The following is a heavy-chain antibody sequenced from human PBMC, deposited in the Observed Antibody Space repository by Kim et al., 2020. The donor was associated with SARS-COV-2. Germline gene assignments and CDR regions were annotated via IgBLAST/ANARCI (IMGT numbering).Heavy chain of an antibody. Sequence: GGSLRLSCAASGFTFSTYRMNWVRQAPGKGLEWVSYISSSSSTIHYADSVKGRFTISRDNAKNSLYLQMDSLRAEDTAVYYCAREGGKGVVVVAATREDWFDPGGQRTLVTVPS. CDR3: AREGGKGVVVVAATREDWFDP. V-gene: IGHV3-48*04. CDR1: GFTFSTYR. J-gene: IGHJ5*02. CDR2: ISSSSSTI. D-gene: IGHD2-15*01.